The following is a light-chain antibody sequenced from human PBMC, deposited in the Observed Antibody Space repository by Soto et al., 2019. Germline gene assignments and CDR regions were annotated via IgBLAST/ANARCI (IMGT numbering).Light chain of an antibody. Sequence: SALTQPRSVSGSPGQSVTISCTGTSSDVGIYNYVSWYQHHPGKAPKLIIYDVIKRPSGVPDRFSGSKSGITASLTISGLQADDEADDYCCSYAATSTLVFGGGTKLTVL. V-gene: IGLV2-11*01. CDR3: CSYAATSTLV. J-gene: IGLJ3*02. CDR2: DVI. CDR1: SSDVGIYNY.